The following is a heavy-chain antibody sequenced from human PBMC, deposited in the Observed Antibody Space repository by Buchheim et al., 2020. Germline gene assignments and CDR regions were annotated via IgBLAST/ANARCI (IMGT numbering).Heavy chain of an antibody. V-gene: IGHV1-3*04. Sequence: QVQLVQSGAEVRDPGASVKVSCKASGYSFTSHYMHWVRQAPGQSLEWMGWINTARGDTKTSQWLQGRVTMSRDTFAATAYVELTGLKFEDTAVYYCARGTGTSWFDRWGQGTL. CDR1: GYSFTSHY. J-gene: IGHJ5*02. CDR3: ARGTGTSWFDR. D-gene: IGHD1-7*01. CDR2: INTARGDT.